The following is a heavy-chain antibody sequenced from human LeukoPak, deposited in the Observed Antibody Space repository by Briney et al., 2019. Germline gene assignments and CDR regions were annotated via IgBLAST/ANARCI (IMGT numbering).Heavy chain of an antibody. Sequence: SSETLSLTCTVSGGSISSYYWSWIRQPPGKGLEWIGYIYYSGSTNYNPSLKSRVTISVDTSKNQFSLKLSSVTAADTAVYYCVRVPRDGYAVDYWGQGTLVTVSS. D-gene: IGHD5-24*01. CDR2: IYYSGST. CDR1: GGSISSYY. J-gene: IGHJ4*02. V-gene: IGHV4-59*01. CDR3: VRVPRDGYAVDY.